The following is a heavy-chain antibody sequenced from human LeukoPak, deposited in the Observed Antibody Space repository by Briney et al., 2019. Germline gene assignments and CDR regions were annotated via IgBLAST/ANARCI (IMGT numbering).Heavy chain of an antibody. V-gene: IGHV1-58*02. CDR3: AADSSWSNFAY. CDR1: GFTFTSSA. J-gene: IGHJ4*02. Sequence: SVRVSCKASGFTFTSSAMQWVRQARGQRLEWIGWIVVGSGNTNYAQEFQERVTITRDMSTSTAYMELSSLRSEDTAVDYCAADSSWSNFAYWGQGTLVTVSS. D-gene: IGHD2-15*01. CDR2: IVVGSGNT.